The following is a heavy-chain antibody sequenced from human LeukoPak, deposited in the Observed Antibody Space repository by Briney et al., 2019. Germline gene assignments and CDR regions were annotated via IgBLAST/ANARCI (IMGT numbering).Heavy chain of an antibody. D-gene: IGHD1-26*01. J-gene: IGHJ5*02. Sequence: GGSLRLSCAASGFTFSGFATRSVRQSSGKGLEWVGQIDKKDKGYATATAYAASVKGRFTISRDDSINTAYLQMKSLKTEDTALYYCTRDSGTYNWYDPWGQGTLVTVSS. CDR3: TRDSGTYNWYDP. CDR2: IDKKDKGYATAT. V-gene: IGHV3-73*01. CDR1: GFTFSGFA.